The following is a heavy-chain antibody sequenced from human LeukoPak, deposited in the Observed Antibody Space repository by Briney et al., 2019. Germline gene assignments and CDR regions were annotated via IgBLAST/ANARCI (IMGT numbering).Heavy chain of an antibody. D-gene: IGHD1-26*01. CDR2: ISGSGGST. Sequence: SGGSLRLSCAASGFTFSSSAMSWVRQAPGKGLEWVSVISGSGGSTSYADSVKGRFTISRDNSKNTLYLQMNSQRAEDTAIYYCALRSGSPIDYWGQGTLVTVSS. V-gene: IGHV3-23*01. CDR1: GFTFSSSA. J-gene: IGHJ4*02. CDR3: ALRSGSPIDY.